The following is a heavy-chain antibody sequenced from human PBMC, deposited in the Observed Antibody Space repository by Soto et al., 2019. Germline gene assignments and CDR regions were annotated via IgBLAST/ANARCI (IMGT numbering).Heavy chain of an antibody. Sequence: QVQLVQSGAEVKKPGASVKVSCKASGYTFTSHDINWVRQATGQGRERMGWMNPNSGNTGYAQKFQGRVTTTRNTSISTAYMELSSLRSEHTAVYYCARWNYGVYARFDFWGQGNLVTVSS. CDR1: GYTFTSHD. V-gene: IGHV1-8*01. J-gene: IGHJ4*02. CDR2: MNPNSGNT. CDR3: ARWNYGVYARFDF. D-gene: IGHD4-17*01.